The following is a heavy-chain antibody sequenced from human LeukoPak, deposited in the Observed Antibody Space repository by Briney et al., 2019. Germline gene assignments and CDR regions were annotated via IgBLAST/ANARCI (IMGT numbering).Heavy chain of an antibody. J-gene: IGHJ3*02. CDR1: GGTFSSYA. V-gene: IGHV1-69*04. Sequence: ASVKVSYKASGGTFSSYAISWVRQAPGQGLEWMGRIIPILGIANYAQKFQGRVTITADKSTSTAYMELSSLRSEDTAVYYCASSGTTSAFDIWGQGTMVTVSS. D-gene: IGHD1-1*01. CDR2: IIPILGIA. CDR3: ASSGTTSAFDI.